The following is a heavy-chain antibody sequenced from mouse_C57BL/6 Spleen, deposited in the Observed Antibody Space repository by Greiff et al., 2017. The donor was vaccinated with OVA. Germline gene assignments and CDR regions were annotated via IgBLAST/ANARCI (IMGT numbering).Heavy chain of an antibody. D-gene: IGHD1-1*01. Sequence: EVQLQQSGPELVKPGASVKIPCKASGYTFTDYNMDWVKQSHGKSLEWIGDINPNNGGTIYNQKFKGKATLTVDKSSSTAYMELRSLTSEDTAVYYCAREDLTTVVARGYFDVWGTGTTVTVSS. J-gene: IGHJ1*03. V-gene: IGHV1-18*01. CDR2: INPNNGGT. CDR3: AREDLTTVVARGYFDV. CDR1: GYTFTDYN.